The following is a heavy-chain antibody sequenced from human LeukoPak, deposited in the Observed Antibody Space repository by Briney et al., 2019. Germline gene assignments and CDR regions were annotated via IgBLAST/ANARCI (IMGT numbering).Heavy chain of an antibody. CDR1: GFTFSSYS. J-gene: IGHJ4*02. V-gene: IGHV3-21*01. CDR2: ISSSSSYI. D-gene: IGHD3-10*01. Sequence: GGSLRLSCAAFGFTFSSYSMNWVRQAPGKGLEWVSSISSSSSYIYYADSVKGRFTISRDNAKNSLYLQMNSLRAEDTAVYYCASGGPGFGELLDYWGQGTLVTVSS. CDR3: ASGGPGFGELLDY.